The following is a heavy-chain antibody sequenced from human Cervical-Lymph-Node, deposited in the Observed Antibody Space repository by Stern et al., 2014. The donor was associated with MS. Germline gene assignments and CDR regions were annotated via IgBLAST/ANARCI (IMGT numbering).Heavy chain of an antibody. V-gene: IGHV3-15*01. CDR3: TSAGCFSSSCFQYYYGMDI. Sequence: EVQLVESGGGLVKPGGSLRLSCAASGITFTNAWMNWVRQSPGKGLEWVGRIKSKSDGETADYAAPAKGSFTISRNDSENTLTLQMNSLKNEDTAVYYCTSAGCFSSSCFQYYYGMDIWGQGTTVTVSS. CDR1: GITFTNAW. D-gene: IGHD2-2*01. CDR2: IKSKSDGETA. J-gene: IGHJ6*02.